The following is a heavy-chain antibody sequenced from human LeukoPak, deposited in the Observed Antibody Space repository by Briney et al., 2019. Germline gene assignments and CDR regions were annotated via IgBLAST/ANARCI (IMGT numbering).Heavy chain of an antibody. CDR3: AKGRGSGYCSGGSCLLFDY. D-gene: IGHD2-15*01. J-gene: IGHJ4*02. Sequence: QPGGTLRLSCAASGFTFSSYGMSWVRQAPGKGLEWVSAISGSGGSTYYADSVKGRFTISRDNSKNTLYLQMNSLRAEDTAVYYCAKGRGSGYCSGGSCLLFDYWGQGTLVTVSS. V-gene: IGHV3-23*01. CDR1: GFTFSSYG. CDR2: ISGSGGST.